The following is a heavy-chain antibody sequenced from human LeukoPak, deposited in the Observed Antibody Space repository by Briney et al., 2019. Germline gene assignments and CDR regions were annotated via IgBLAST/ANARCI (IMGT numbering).Heavy chain of an antibody. V-gene: IGHV3-48*03. D-gene: IGHD5-18*01. CDR2: ISSSGSTI. CDR3: ASGYSYGYDY. Sequence: GGSLRLSCAASGFTFSSYEMNWVRQAPGKGLEWVSYISSSGSTIYYADSVKGRFTISRDNAKNSLYLRMNSLRAEDTAVYYCASGYSYGYDYWGQGTLVTVSS. J-gene: IGHJ4*02. CDR1: GFTFSSYE.